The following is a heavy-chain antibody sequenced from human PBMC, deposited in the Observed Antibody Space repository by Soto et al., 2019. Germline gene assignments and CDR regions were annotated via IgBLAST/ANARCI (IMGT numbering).Heavy chain of an antibody. CDR1: GFTFSDYY. V-gene: IGHV3-11*06. CDR2: ISSSSSYT. Sequence: PGGSLRLSCAASGFTFSDYYMSWIRQAPGKGLEWVSYISSSSSYTNYADSVKGRFTISRDNAKNSLYLQMNSLRAEDTAVYYYARDRGSLGVSHIAYWGQGTLVTVSS. CDR3: ARDRGSLGVSHIAY. D-gene: IGHD1-26*01. J-gene: IGHJ4*02.